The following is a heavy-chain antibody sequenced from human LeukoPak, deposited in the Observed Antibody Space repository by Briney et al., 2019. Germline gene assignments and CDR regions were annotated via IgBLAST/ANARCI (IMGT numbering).Heavy chain of an antibody. J-gene: IGHJ6*02. V-gene: IGHV4-38-2*02. CDR1: GYSISSGYQ. CDR3: ARDSTAGYYYYYGMDV. Sequence: PSETLSLTCAVSGYSISSGYQWAWIRQSPGKGLEWIGSIYHSGSAHYNPSLKSRVTISVETSKNQFSLKLSSVTAADTAVYYCARDSTAGYYYYYGMDVWGQGTTVTVSS. CDR2: IYHSGSA.